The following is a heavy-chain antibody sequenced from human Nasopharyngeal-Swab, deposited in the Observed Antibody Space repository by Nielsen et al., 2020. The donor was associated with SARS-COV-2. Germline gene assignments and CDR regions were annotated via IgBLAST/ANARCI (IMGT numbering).Heavy chain of an antibody. CDR3: AGAPKQVWSRDYFDT. CDR1: GFAFSTYN. Sequence: GESLKISCAASGFAFSTYNMNWVRQAPGKGPEWVSSISSSSSYTYYADSVKGRFTISRDNAKNSLYLQMNSLRAEDTAVYYCAGAPKQVWSRDYFDTWGQGMLVTVSS. D-gene: IGHD5-18*01. V-gene: IGHV3-21*01. CDR2: ISSSSSYT. J-gene: IGHJ4*02.